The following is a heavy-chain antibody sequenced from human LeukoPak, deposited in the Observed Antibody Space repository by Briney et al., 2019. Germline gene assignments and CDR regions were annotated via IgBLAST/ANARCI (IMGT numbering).Heavy chain of an antibody. CDR2: IIPIFDTA. CDR3: ARISLGAIWGYYYGMDV. D-gene: IGHD1-26*01. V-gene: IGHV1-69*01. Sequence: SVKVSCKASGGTFSSYSISWVRQAPGQGLEWMGGIIPIFDTADYAQRFQGRVTITADESTSTAYMELSSLRSEDTAVFYCARISLGAIWGYYYGMDVWGQGTTVTVSS. CDR1: GGTFSSYS. J-gene: IGHJ6*02.